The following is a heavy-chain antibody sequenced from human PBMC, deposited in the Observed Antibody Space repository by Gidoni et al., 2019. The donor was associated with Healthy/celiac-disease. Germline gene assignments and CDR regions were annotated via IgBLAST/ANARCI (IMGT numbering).Heavy chain of an antibody. CDR3: ARDKLRYFDWSQSYYYYGMDV. J-gene: IGHJ6*02. Sequence: EVQLVESGGGLVKPGGSLRLSCAASGFTFSSYSLNCVRQAPGKGLAWVSSISSSSSYIYYADSVKGRFTISRDNAKNSLYLQMNSLRAEDTAVYYCARDKLRYFDWSQSYYYYGMDVWGQGTTVTVSS. V-gene: IGHV3-21*01. CDR2: ISSSSSYI. D-gene: IGHD3-9*01. CDR1: GFTFSSYS.